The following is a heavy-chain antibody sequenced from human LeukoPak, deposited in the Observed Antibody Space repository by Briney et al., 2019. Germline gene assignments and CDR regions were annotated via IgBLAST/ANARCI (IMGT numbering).Heavy chain of an antibody. V-gene: IGHV3-23*01. CDR2: ISGGGGST. J-gene: IGHJ4*02. CDR1: GFTFSSYA. CDR3: AKDTLNYDFWSGYYSFRGYFDY. D-gene: IGHD3-3*01. Sequence: PGGSLRLSCAASGFTFSSYAMSWVRQAPGKGLEWVSAISGGGGSTYYADSVKGRFTISRDNSKNTLYLQMNSLRAEDTAVYYCAKDTLNYDFWSGYYSFRGYFDYWGQGTLVTVSS.